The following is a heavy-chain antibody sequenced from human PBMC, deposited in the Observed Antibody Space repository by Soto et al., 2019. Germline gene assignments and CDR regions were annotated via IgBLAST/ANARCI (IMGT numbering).Heavy chain of an antibody. CDR1: GYTFTSYG. V-gene: IGHV1-18*01. Sequence: ASVKVSCKASGYTFTSYGISWVRQAPGQGIEWMGWISAYNGNTNYAQKLQGRVTMTTDTSTSTAYMELNSLRAEDTAVHYCARGLGYCSSTSCYIWFDYWGQGTLVTVSS. J-gene: IGHJ4*02. CDR2: ISAYNGNT. CDR3: ARGLGYCSSTSCYIWFDY. D-gene: IGHD2-2*02.